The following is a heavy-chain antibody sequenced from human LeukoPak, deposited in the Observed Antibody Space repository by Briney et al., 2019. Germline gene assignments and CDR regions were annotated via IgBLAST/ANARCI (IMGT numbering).Heavy chain of an antibody. CDR3: TTITMIVVVTDY. CDR2: IKSKTDGGTT. CDR1: GFTFSNAW. Sequence: KPGGSLRLSCAASGFTFSNAWMSWVRQAPGKGLEWVGRIKSKTDGGTTDYAAPVKARFTISRDDSKNTLYLQMNSLKTEDTAVYYCTTITMIVVVTDYWGQGTLVTVSS. D-gene: IGHD3-22*01. V-gene: IGHV3-15*01. J-gene: IGHJ4*02.